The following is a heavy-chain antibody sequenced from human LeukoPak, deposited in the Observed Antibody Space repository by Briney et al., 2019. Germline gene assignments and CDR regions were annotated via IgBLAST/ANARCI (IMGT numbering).Heavy chain of an antibody. J-gene: IGHJ4*02. CDR1: GFNFANYG. Sequence: PGRSLRLSCSTFGFNFANYGVSWVRQAPGKGLEWVGRIKSKRDGGTTDYAAPVNGRFTISRDDSKNTLYLQMNSLKTEDTAVYYCTTEYYYDSSGLFDYWGQGTLVTVSS. V-gene: IGHV3-15*01. D-gene: IGHD3-22*01. CDR2: IKSKRDGGTT. CDR3: TTEYYYDSSGLFDY.